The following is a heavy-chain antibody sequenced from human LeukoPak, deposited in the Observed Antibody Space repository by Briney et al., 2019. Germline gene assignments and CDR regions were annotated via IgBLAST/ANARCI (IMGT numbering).Heavy chain of an antibody. CDR3: AGVASVAATADHVSWFDP. V-gene: IGHV1-69*13. Sequence: SVRVSCKASGGTFSSYAISWVRQAPAQGLEWMGGIIPIFGTANYAQKFQGRVTITADESTSTAYMELSSLRSEDTAVYYCAGVASVAATADHVSWFDPWGQGTLVTVSS. J-gene: IGHJ5*02. D-gene: IGHD2-15*01. CDR1: GGTFSSYA. CDR2: IIPIFGTA.